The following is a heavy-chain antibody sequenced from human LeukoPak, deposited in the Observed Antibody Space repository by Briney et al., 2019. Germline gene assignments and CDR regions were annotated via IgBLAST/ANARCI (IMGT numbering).Heavy chain of an antibody. CDR2: IYYSGST. CDR3: ARVSPYCSGGSCYSSSGGDPYYFDY. CDR1: GGSISSSY. J-gene: IGHJ4*02. D-gene: IGHD2-15*01. V-gene: IGHV4-59*01. Sequence: SETLSLTCTVSGGSISSSYWSWMRQPPGKGLEWIGYIYYSGSTNYNPSLKSRVTISVDTSKNQFSLKLSSVTAADTAVYYCARVSPYCSGGSCYSSSGGDPYYFDYWGQGTLVTVSS.